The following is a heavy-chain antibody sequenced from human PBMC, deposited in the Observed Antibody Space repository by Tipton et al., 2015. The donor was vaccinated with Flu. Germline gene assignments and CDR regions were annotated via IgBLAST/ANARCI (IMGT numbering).Heavy chain of an antibody. CDR3: TRSLRNSSGSPGY. D-gene: IGHD3-22*01. J-gene: IGHJ4*02. CDR1: GGSFSGYY. V-gene: IGHV4-34*01. Sequence: TLPLTCAVYGGSFSGYYWSWIRQPPGKGLEWIGEINHSGSTYYSPSLKSRVTISADTSNNQFSLRLSSVTAADTAMYYCTRSLRNSSGSPGYWGQGTLVTVSS. CDR2: INHSGST.